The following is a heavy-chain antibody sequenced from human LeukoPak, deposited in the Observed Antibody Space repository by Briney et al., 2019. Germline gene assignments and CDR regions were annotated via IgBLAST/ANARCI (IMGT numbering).Heavy chain of an antibody. Sequence: GASVKVSCKASGYTFTRYYMDWVRQAPGQGLEWMGWINPNSGDTNYAQKFQGRVTMTRDTSISTAYMELSRLRSDDTAVYYCARELYCSSTSCYSAAGDYWGQGTLVTVSS. D-gene: IGHD2-2*01. CDR2: INPNSGDT. V-gene: IGHV1-2*02. CDR1: GYTFTRYY. CDR3: ARELYCSSTSCYSAAGDY. J-gene: IGHJ4*02.